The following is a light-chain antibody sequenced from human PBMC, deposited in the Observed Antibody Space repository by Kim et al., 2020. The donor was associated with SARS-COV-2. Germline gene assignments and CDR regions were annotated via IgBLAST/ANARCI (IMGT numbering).Light chain of an antibody. Sequence: ASVGDRVTITCRASQGISNYLAWYQQKPGKVPKLLIYAASAVQAGVPSRFSGSGSGTDFTLTISSLQPEDFATYYCQKYNSDPWTFGQGTQVEIK. CDR1: QGISNY. J-gene: IGKJ1*01. CDR2: AAS. V-gene: IGKV1-27*01. CDR3: QKYNSDPWT.